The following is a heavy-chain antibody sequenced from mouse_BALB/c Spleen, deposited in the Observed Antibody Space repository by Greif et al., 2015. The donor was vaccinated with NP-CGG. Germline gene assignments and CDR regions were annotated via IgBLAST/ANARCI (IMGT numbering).Heavy chain of an antibody. CDR1: GYSITSGYY. J-gene: IGHJ4*01. CDR3: ASYYGSSYAMDY. CDR2: ISYDGSN. Sequence: EVQLVESGPGLVKPSQSLSLTCSVTGYSITSGYYWNWIRQIPGNKLEWMGYISYDGSNNYNPSLKNRISITRDTSKNQFFLKLNSVTTEDTATYYCASYYGSSYAMDYWGQGTSVTVSS. V-gene: IGHV3-6*02. D-gene: IGHD1-1*01.